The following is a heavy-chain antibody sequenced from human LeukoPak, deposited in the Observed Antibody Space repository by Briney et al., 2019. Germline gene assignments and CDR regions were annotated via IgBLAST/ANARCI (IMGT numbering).Heavy chain of an antibody. J-gene: IGHJ4*02. CDR1: GFTFSSYS. D-gene: IGHD6-6*01. CDR2: ISSSSSYI. Sequence: GGSLSLFCAASGFTFSSYSMNWVRQAAGKGREWVSSISSSSSYIYYADPVHGGFTISRDNAKNSPYLQMNSVRAEDTAVYYCARDAVDSSSSDYWGQGTLVTVSS. V-gene: IGHV3-21*01. CDR3: ARDAVDSSSSDY.